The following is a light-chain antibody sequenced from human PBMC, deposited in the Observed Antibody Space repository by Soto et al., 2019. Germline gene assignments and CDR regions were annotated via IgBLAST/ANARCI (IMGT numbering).Light chain of an antibody. CDR1: QGSYSW. Sequence: DIDMTQSHCTLAASGKDRVTGCCRTGQGSYSWLAWYLQKPGKAPKLLIYSASSLQSGVPYRFSGSGSGTDFTLTISSLQSEDVAIYYCQQALSIPRTFGGGTKVDIK. CDR2: SAS. V-gene: IGKV1-12*01. J-gene: IGKJ4*02. CDR3: QQALSIPRT.